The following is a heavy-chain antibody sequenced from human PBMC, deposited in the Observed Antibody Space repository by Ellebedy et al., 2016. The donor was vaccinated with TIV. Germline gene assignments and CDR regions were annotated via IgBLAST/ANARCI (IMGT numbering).Heavy chain of an antibody. CDR2: ITGDGGDT. Sequence: GESLKISCAASGFTFNNYAMSWVRQAPGKGLDWVSAITGDGGDTYHADSVKGRLTISRDNSKNTLYLQMNSLRAEDTAVYYCVKGSSASRPYYFDFWGQGTLVTVSS. D-gene: IGHD6-6*01. CDR3: VKGSSASRPYYFDF. CDR1: GFTFNNYA. J-gene: IGHJ4*02. V-gene: IGHV3-23*01.